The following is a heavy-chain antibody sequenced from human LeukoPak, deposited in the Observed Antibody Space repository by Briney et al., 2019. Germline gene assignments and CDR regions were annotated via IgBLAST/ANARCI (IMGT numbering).Heavy chain of an antibody. CDR2: ISSRSTYI. D-gene: IGHD3-22*01. J-gene: IGHJ4*02. CDR1: GFTFTSYS. CDR3: AKDPTHYRVWDYYETIGLSY. Sequence: GGSLRLSCAPSGFTFTSYSMNWVRQAPGKGLEWVSSISSRSTYIYYADSVKGRFTISRDNSKNTLNLQMNSLRAEDTAVYYCAKDPTHYRVWDYYETIGLSYWGQGTLVTVSS. V-gene: IGHV3-21*01.